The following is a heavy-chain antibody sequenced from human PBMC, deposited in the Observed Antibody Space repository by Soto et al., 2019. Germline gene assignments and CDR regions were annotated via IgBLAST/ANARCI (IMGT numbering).Heavy chain of an antibody. J-gene: IGHJ4*02. CDR1: GYTFTSYG. CDR3: AREPNYFDY. CDR2: IRAYNGNT. V-gene: IGHV1-18*01. Sequence: QVQLVQSGAEVKKPGASVKVSCKASGYTFTSYGTSWGRQAPGQGLEWMGWIRAYNGNTKYAQKLQGRVTMTTDTSTSTADMELRSLRSDDTAVYYCAREPNYFDYWGQGTLVTVSS.